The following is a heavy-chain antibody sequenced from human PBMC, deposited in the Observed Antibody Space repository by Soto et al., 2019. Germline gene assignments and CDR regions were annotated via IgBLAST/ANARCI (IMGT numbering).Heavy chain of an antibody. CDR2: INDSGST. J-gene: IGHJ4*02. V-gene: IGHV4-34*01. CDR1: CGSFTGYY. CDR3: ARTSRFDC. D-gene: IGHD6-6*01. Sequence: PSETLSLTCAVYCGSFTGYYWSWIRQPPGKGLEWIGEINDSGSTNYNPSLKSRVTMSVDTSKNQFSLKLSSVTAADTAVYYCARTSRFDCWGQGTLVTVSS.